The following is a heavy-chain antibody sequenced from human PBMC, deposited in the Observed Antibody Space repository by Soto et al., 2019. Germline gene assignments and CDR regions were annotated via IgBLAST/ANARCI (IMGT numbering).Heavy chain of an antibody. V-gene: IGHV1-69*06. Sequence: WASVKVSCKASGGTFSSYAISWVRQAPGQGLEWMGGIIPIFGTANYAQKFQGRVTITADKSTSTAYMELSSLRSEDTAVYYCASPAYCSSTSCSGPYFDYWGQGTLVTVSS. J-gene: IGHJ4*02. CDR1: GGTFSSYA. CDR3: ASPAYCSSTSCSGPYFDY. D-gene: IGHD2-2*01. CDR2: IIPIFGTA.